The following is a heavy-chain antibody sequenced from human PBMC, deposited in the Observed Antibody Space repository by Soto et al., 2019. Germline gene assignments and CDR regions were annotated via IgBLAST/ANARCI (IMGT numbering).Heavy chain of an antibody. J-gene: IGHJ4*02. CDR2: IYWDDDK. CDR1: GFSLSTSGVG. V-gene: IGHV2-5*02. CDR3: AHSRSSSSSVLDPFDY. D-gene: IGHD6-6*01. Sequence: ESGPTLVNPTQTLTLTCTFSGFSLSTSGVGVGWIRQPPGKALEWLALIYWDDDKRYSPSLKSRLTITKDTSKNQVVLTMTNMDPVDTATYYCAHSRSSSSSVLDPFDYWGQGTLVTVSS.